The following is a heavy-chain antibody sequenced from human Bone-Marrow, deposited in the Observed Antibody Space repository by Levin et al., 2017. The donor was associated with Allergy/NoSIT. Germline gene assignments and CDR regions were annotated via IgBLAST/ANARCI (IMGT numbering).Heavy chain of an antibody. CDR1: GFSFSIYG. CDR2: ISYDGSKK. V-gene: IGHV3-30*03. Sequence: SCAASGFSFSIYGMHWVRQAPGKGLEWVALISYDGSKKYYADSVKGRFTISRDNSKNVLYVQMNSLRVEDTALYYCAMDSGYQENFYHYGLDVWGQGTTVTVSS. J-gene: IGHJ6*02. CDR3: AMDSGYQENFYHYGLDV. D-gene: IGHD5-12*01.